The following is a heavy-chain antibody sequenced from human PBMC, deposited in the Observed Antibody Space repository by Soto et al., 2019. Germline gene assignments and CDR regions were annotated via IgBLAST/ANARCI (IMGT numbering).Heavy chain of an antibody. Sequence: LSLSCAVCGGVVSSYYWSWIRQPPGKGLEWIGDIYYSGSTNYNPSLKTRLTISVDKSKNQFSLKLSSVTAADTAVYYCARVNSGSCSDSWGRGTLVTVSS. V-gene: IGHV4-59*02. CDR3: ARVNSGSCSDS. CDR2: IYYSGST. CDR1: GGVVSSYY. D-gene: IGHD1-26*01. J-gene: IGHJ4*02.